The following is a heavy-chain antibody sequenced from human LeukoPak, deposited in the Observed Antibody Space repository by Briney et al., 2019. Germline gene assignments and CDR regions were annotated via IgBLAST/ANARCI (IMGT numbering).Heavy chain of an antibody. J-gene: IGHJ4*02. V-gene: IGHV3-23*01. D-gene: IGHD3-3*01. CDR1: GFTFRNYA. CDR2: ISGSGGST. CDR3: AKGTDFWSGYFDY. Sequence: PGGSLRLSCAASGFTFRNYAMSWVRQAPGKGLEWFSGISGSGGSTYYADSVKGRFTISRDNSKDTLYLQVNSLRAEDTAVYYCAKGTDFWSGYFDYWGQGTLVTVSS.